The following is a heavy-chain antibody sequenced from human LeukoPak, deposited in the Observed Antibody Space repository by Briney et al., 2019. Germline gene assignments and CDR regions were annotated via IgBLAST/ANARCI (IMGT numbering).Heavy chain of an antibody. CDR1: GFTFSSYA. CDR2: ISGSGGST. Sequence: GGSLRLSCAASGFTFSSYAMGWVRQAPGKGLEWVSAISGSGGSTYYADSVKGRFTISRDNSKNTLYLQMNSLRAEDTAVYYCAKDRRVRGVIDNNWFDPWGQGTLVTVSS. CDR3: AKDRRVRGVIDNNWFDP. V-gene: IGHV3-23*01. D-gene: IGHD3-10*01. J-gene: IGHJ5*02.